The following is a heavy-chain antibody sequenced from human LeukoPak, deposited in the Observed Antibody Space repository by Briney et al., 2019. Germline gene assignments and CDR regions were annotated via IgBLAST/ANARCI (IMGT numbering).Heavy chain of an antibody. J-gene: IGHJ5*02. Sequence: GASVKVSCKASGYTFTDYYMHWVRQAPGQGLEWMGWINPNSGGTNYAQKFQGRVTMTRDTSISTAYMELSRLRSDDTAVYYCARDIVVVVAATHQRGWFDPWGQGTLVTVSS. CDR2: INPNSGGT. V-gene: IGHV1-2*02. CDR1: GYTFTDYY. CDR3: ARDIVVVVAATHQRGWFDP. D-gene: IGHD2-15*01.